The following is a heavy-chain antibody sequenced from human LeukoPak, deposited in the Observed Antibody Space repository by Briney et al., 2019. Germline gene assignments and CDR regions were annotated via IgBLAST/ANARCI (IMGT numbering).Heavy chain of an antibody. Sequence: GGSLRLSCAVSGLSFSNYWMHWVRQAPGKGLVWVARTNLHGTTVDYADSVRGRFTISRDNAKNTLFLQMNSLRVEDTAVYYCASAYTYVRLGDHWGQGTLVTVSP. CDR1: GLSFSNYW. J-gene: IGHJ4*02. CDR2: TNLHGTTV. D-gene: IGHD3-16*01. CDR3: ASAYTYVRLGDH. V-gene: IGHV3-74*01.